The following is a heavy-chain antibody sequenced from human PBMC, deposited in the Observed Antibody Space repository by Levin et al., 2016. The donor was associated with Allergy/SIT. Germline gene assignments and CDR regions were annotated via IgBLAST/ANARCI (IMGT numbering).Heavy chain of an antibody. V-gene: IGHV3-30-3*01. CDR2: ISSDGNHE. J-gene: IGHJ3*02. Sequence: WIRQSPGKGLEWVAVISSDGNHEYYTDSVKGRFTISRDNSKNTLYLQMNSLRVEDTAIYYCARELPYSSSPHALDIWGQGTMVTVSS. D-gene: IGHD6-6*01. CDR3: ARELPYSSSPHALDI.